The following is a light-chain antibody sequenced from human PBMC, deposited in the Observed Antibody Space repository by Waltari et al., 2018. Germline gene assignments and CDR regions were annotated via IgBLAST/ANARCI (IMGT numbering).Light chain of an antibody. J-gene: IGLJ2*01. CDR1: SSDIGSYNY. Sequence: QSALTHPASVSGSPGQSITISCTGTSSDIGSYNYVYWYQQHPGKAPKLMIYDVSNRPSGVSSRFSGSKSGNTASLTISGLQTEDEADYYCNSYTSSNTLVFGGGTKLTVL. V-gene: IGLV2-14*03. CDR2: DVS. CDR3: NSYTSSNTLV.